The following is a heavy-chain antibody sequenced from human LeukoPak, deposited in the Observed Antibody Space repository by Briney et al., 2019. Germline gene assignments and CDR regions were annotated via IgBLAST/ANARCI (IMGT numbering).Heavy chain of an antibody. CDR2: ISSSGSTI. J-gene: IGHJ4*02. D-gene: IGHD5-18*01. V-gene: IGHV3-48*03. CDR3: ARERYSYGLGYYFDY. Sequence: QSGGSLRLSCAASGFTFSSYEMNWVRQAPGKGLEWVSYISSSGSTIYYADSVKGRFTISRDNAKNSLYLQMNSLRAEDTAVYYCARERYSYGLGYYFDYWGQGTLVTVSS. CDR1: GFTFSSYE.